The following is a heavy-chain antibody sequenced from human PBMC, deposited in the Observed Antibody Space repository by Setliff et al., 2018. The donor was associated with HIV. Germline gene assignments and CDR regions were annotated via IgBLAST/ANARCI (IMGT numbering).Heavy chain of an antibody. CDR3: ARGTLVVPDARDYYYYLDV. Sequence: PSETLSLTCTVSGGSISSSSYYWGWIRQPPGKGLEWIGSIYHSGPTYYNPSLKGRITMSVDTSRNQFSLRLSSVTAADTTIYYCARGTLVVPDARDYYYYLDVWGQGNTVTVSS. V-gene: IGHV4-39*01. CDR2: IYHSGPT. CDR1: GGSISSSSYY. J-gene: IGHJ6*03. D-gene: IGHD2-2*01.